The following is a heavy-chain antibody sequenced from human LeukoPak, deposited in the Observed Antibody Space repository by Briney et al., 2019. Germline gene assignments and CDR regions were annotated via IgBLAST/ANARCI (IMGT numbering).Heavy chain of an antibody. V-gene: IGHV3-33*01. J-gene: IGHJ5*02. Sequence: GGSLTLSCAASGFTFSSFGMHWVRQAPGKGLEWVAVIWYDASNKYYADSVKGRFTISRDNSKNTLYLHMNSLRDDDTAVYYCVRGVGVSRFNYLDPWGQGTLVIVSS. CDR3: VRGVGVSRFNYLDP. CDR2: IWYDASNK. D-gene: IGHD1-7*01. CDR1: GFTFSSFG.